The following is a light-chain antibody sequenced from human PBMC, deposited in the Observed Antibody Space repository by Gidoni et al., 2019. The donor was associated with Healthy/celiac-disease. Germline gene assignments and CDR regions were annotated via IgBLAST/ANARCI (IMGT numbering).Light chain of an antibody. J-gene: IGKJ4*01. V-gene: IGKV4-1*01. Sequence: IVMTQSPYSLAVSLGERATINCKSSQSVLYSSNNKNYLAWYQQKPGQPPKLLIYWASTRESGVSDRFSGSGSGIDFTLTISSLQAEDVAVYYCQQYYSTPSFGGGTKVEIK. CDR2: WAS. CDR1: QSVLYSSNNKNY. CDR3: QQYYSTPS.